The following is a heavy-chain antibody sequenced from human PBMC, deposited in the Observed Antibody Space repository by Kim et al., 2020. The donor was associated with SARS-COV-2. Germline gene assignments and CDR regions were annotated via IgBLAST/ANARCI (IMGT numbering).Heavy chain of an antibody. Sequence: GGSLRLSCAASGFTFSSYSLNWVRQAPGKGLEWVSSISSSSSYIYYADLVKGRFTISRDNAKNSLYLQMNSLRAEDTAVYYCARDAFVYYGSGSYYNVYYGMDVWGQGTTVTVSS. CDR2: ISSSSSYI. D-gene: IGHD3-10*01. J-gene: IGHJ6*02. CDR3: ARDAFVYYGSGSYYNVYYGMDV. V-gene: IGHV3-21*01. CDR1: GFTFSSYS.